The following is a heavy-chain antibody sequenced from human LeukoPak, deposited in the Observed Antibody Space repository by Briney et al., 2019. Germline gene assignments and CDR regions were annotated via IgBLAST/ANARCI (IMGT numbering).Heavy chain of an antibody. CDR3: AKDQGRGGFGLDC. D-gene: IGHD3-16*01. CDR1: GLTFSNYE. Sequence: GGSLRLSCAGSGLTFSNYEMNWVRQAPGKGLEWVSFISGSGSRIYYADSVKGRFTISRDNAKNSLYLQMNNLRGDDTAVYYCAKDQGRGGFGLDCWGQGTLVTVSS. J-gene: IGHJ4*02. CDR2: ISGSGSRI. V-gene: IGHV3-48*03.